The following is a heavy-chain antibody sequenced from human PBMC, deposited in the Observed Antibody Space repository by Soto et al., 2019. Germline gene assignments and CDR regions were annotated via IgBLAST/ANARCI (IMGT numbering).Heavy chain of an antibody. V-gene: IGHV1-69*06. Sequence: SVKVSCKASGGTFSSYAISWVRQAPGQGLEWMGGIIPIFGTANYAQKFQGRVTITADKSTSTAYMELSSLRSEDTAVYYCAREIIVVVPAAVWGVYYYYGMDVWGQGTTVTVSS. CDR3: AREIIVVVPAAVWGVYYYYGMDV. D-gene: IGHD2-2*01. CDR1: GGTFSSYA. J-gene: IGHJ6*02. CDR2: IIPIFGTA.